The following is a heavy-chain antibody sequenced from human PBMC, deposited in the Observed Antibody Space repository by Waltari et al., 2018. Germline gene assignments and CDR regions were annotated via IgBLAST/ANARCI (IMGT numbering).Heavy chain of an antibody. CDR2: IYYSGST. J-gene: IGHJ3*02. V-gene: IGHV4-59*01. CDR1: GGSISSYY. CDR3: ARAFHYYDSSGYVAFDI. D-gene: IGHD3-22*01. Sequence: QVQLQESGPGLVKPSETLSLTCTVSGGSISSYYWSWIRQPPGKGLEWIGYIYYSGSTNYNPSLKSRVTISVDTSKNQFSLKLSSVTAADTAVYYCARAFHYYDSSGYVAFDIWGQGTMVTVSS.